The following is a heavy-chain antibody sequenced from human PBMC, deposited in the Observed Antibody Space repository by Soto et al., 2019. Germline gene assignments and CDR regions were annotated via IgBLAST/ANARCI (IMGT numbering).Heavy chain of an antibody. J-gene: IGHJ4*02. V-gene: IGHV3-11*06. CDR3: ARYAAEVTAFFDQ. Sequence: GGSLRLSCAASGFIFNDYYMSWIRQAPGKGLEWLSNISGSSGSKKYADAGKGRFTISRDNAKKSLYLEMHSLRAEDTAMYYCARYAAEVTAFFDQWGQGTLVTVSS. CDR1: GFIFNDYY. D-gene: IGHD2-21*02. CDR2: ISGSSGSK.